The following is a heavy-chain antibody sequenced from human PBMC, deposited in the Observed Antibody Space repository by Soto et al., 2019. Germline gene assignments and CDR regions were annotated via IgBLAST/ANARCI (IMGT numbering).Heavy chain of an antibody. D-gene: IGHD3-3*01. CDR1: GCTFSSSA. J-gene: IGHJ6*02. V-gene: IGHV3-23*01. CDR2: ISGSGAGT. Sequence: GGSLRLSWTASGCTFSSSAMSWVRQAPGRGLEWVSGISGSGAGTYYADSVKGRFTSSRDNSRNTLYLQMSGLRVEDTAVYYCATGPTFFGAVISFDYYYGMYVWGQGPPVIV. CDR3: ATGPTFFGAVISFDYYYGMYV.